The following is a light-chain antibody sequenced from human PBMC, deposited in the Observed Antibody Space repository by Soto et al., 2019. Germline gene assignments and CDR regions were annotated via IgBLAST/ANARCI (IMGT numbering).Light chain of an antibody. CDR3: SSYTSSSTQV. V-gene: IGLV2-14*01. J-gene: IGLJ1*01. Sequence: QSVLTQPASVSGSPRQSITISCTGTSSDIGTYNYVSWYQQHPGKAPKLMISEVSNRPSGVSNRFSGSKSGNTASLTISRLQAEDEADYYCSSYTSSSTQVFGTGTKLTVL. CDR2: EVS. CDR1: SSDIGTYNY.